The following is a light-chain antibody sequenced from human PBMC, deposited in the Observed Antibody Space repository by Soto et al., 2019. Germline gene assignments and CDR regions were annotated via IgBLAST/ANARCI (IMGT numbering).Light chain of an antibody. CDR2: GAS. Sequence: IVMTQSPATLSVSPGERTTLSCRASQSVSSNLAWYQQKPGQAPRLLIYGASTRATGIPARFSGRGSGTEFTLTISSLQSEDFAVYYCQQYNGWPLTFGQGTKLEIK. V-gene: IGKV3-15*01. CDR3: QQYNGWPLT. CDR1: QSVSSN. J-gene: IGKJ2*01.